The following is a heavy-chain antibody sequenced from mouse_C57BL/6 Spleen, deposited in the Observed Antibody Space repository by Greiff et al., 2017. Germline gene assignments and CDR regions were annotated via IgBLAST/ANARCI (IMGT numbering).Heavy chain of an antibody. CDR3: ASGPFIYYGSSYDYFDY. CDR1: GFNIKDYY. J-gene: IGHJ2*01. CDR2: IDPEDGET. V-gene: IGHV14-2*01. D-gene: IGHD1-1*01. Sequence: EVQLQQSGAELVKPGASVKLSCTASGFNIKDYYMHWVKQRTEQGLAWIGRIDPEDGETKYAPKFQGKATITADTSSNTAYLQLSSLTSEDTAVYYCASGPFIYYGSSYDYFDYWGQGTTLTVSS.